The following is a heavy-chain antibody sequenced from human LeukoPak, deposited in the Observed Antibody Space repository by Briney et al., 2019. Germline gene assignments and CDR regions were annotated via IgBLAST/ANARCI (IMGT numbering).Heavy chain of an antibody. CDR2: IRYDESNK. CDR1: GFTFSRYG. CDR3: AKDPQKILYFFEN. Sequence: GGSLRLSCAASGFTFSRYGMHWVRQAPGKGLEWVAFIRYDESNKFYADSVRGRFTVSRDNSKNMLYLQMNSLRVEDTAVYYCAKDPQKILYFFENWGQGTLVAVSS. V-gene: IGHV3-30*02. J-gene: IGHJ4*02.